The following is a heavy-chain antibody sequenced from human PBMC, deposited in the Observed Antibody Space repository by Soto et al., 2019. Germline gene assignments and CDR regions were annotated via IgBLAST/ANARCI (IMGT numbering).Heavy chain of an antibody. CDR2: ISSSSSTI. V-gene: IGHV3-48*02. D-gene: IGHD3-9*01. CDR3: ARNIAYYDILTGYSYYYGMDV. J-gene: IGHJ6*02. Sequence: SLRLSFAASGFTFSSYSMNWVRQAPGKGLACLSYISSSSSTIYYADSVKGLFTIARDNAKNSLYLQMNSLRDGDTAVYYSARNIAYYDILTGYSYYYGMDVWGQGTADGVSS. CDR1: GFTFSSYS.